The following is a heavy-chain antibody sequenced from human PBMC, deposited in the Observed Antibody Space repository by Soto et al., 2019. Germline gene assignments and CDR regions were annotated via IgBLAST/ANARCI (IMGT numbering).Heavy chain of an antibody. D-gene: IGHD2-8*01. CDR3: AKTRGAMIYAISVYGMDV. V-gene: IGHV3-23*01. Sequence: EVQLLESGGGFIHPGGSLRLSCAASGFSFSSFAMTWVRQAPGKGLEWVSIISGSADSTFYADSVKGRFTISRDNSKSTLYLQSKSLRAEDTAVYYCAKTRGAMIYAISVYGMDVWGQGTTVTVSS. CDR2: ISGSADST. J-gene: IGHJ6*02. CDR1: GFSFSSFA.